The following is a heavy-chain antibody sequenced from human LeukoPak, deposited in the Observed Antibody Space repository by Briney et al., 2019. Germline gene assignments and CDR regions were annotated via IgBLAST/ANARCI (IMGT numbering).Heavy chain of an antibody. J-gene: IGHJ4*02. D-gene: IGHD4-17*01. CDR3: ARPDYGHAFDY. CDR1: GFTVSSNY. Sequence: GGSLRLSCAASGFTVSSNYMSWVRQAPGKGLEWVSVIYSGGSTYYADSVKGRFTISRDNAKNSLYLQMNSLRAEDTAVYYCARPDYGHAFDYWGQGTLVTVSS. V-gene: IGHV3-53*01. CDR2: IYSGGST.